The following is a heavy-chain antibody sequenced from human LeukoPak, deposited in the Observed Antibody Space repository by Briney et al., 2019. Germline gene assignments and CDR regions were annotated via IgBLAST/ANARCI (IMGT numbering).Heavy chain of an antibody. Sequence: SGTLSLTCAVSGGSISSSNWWSWVRQPPGKGLEWIGEIYRSGSTNYNPSLKSRVTISVDKSKNQFSLKLSSVTAADTAVYYCARDGQSYYDSSGYFHYWGQGTLVTVSS. CDR2: IYRSGST. CDR3: ARDGQSYYDSSGYFHY. CDR1: GGSISSSNW. D-gene: IGHD3-22*01. V-gene: IGHV4-4*02. J-gene: IGHJ4*02.